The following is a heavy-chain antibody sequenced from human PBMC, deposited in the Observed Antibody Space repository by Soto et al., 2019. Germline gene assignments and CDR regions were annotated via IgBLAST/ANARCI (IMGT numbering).Heavy chain of an antibody. J-gene: IGHJ5*02. V-gene: IGHV4-30-2*01. D-gene: IGHD2-2*01. CDR2: IYHSGST. Sequence: SETLSLTCAVSGGSISSGGYSWSWIRQPPGKGLEWIGYIYHSGSTYYNPSLKSRVTISVDRSKNQFSLKLSSVTAADTAVYYCARDSTSGRFDPWGQGTLVTV. CDR1: GGSISSGGYS. CDR3: ARDSTSGRFDP.